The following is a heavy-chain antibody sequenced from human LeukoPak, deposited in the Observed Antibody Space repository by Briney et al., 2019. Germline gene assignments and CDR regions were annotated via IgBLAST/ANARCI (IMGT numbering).Heavy chain of an antibody. J-gene: IGHJ6*03. CDR2: ISAYNGNT. V-gene: IGHV1-18*01. D-gene: IGHD2-15*01. CDR1: GYTFTSYG. CDR3: ARDEVVVVVADTPHYYYYMDV. Sequence: ASVKVSCKASGYTFTSYGISWVRQAPGQGLEWMGWISAYNGNTNYAQKLQGRVTMTTDTSTSTAYMELRSLRSDDTAVYYCARDEVVVVVADTPHYYYYMDVCGKGTTVTVSS.